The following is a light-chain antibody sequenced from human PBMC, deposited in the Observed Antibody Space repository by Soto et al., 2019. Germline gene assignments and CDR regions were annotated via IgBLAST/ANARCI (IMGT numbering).Light chain of an antibody. CDR2: GAS. Sequence: DIQMTQSPPTLSASVGDRVTITCRASQSIRNYLAWYQQMPGKAPKLLIYGASSLQSGVPSRFSGSGSGTEFTLTISSLQPEDFATYFCQHHNSYSQTFGQGPKVDIK. CDR1: QSIRNY. V-gene: IGKV1-5*01. CDR3: QHHNSYSQT. J-gene: IGKJ1*01.